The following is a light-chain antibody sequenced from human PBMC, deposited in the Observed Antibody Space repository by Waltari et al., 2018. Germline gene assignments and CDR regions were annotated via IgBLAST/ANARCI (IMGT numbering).Light chain of an antibody. CDR2: DSS. CDR3: HQYGSSPHT. Sequence: DIVLTQSPGTLSLSPGERATLSCRASQYVGSNFLAWYQQKPGQAPRLLIYDSSNRATGIPDRFSGSGYGTDFTLTISGLEPEDFAVYHCHQYGSSPHTFGGGTKVEIE. CDR1: QYVGSNF. V-gene: IGKV3-20*01. J-gene: IGKJ4*01.